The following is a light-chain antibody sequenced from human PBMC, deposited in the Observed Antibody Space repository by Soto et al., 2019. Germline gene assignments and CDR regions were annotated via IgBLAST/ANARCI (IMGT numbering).Light chain of an antibody. V-gene: IGKV3-15*01. CDR1: QSVSSN. Sequence: EIVLTQSPATQSVSPGERATLSCRASQSVSSNLAWYQQKPGQAPRLLIYGASTRATGIPARFSGSGSGTEFTLTISSLQSEDFALYYCQQYHNLWTFGQGTKVDIK. CDR3: QQYHNLWT. J-gene: IGKJ1*01. CDR2: GAS.